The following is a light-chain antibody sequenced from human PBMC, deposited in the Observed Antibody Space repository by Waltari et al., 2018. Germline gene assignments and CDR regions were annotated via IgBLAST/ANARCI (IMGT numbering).Light chain of an antibody. V-gene: IGLV2-11*01. J-gene: IGLJ1*01. CDR1: SRDVGGYDY. Sequence: QSALTQPRSVSGSPGQSVTISCAGPSRDVGGYDYVSWFQQHPGKVPKLLIYDVNERPSDVPDRFSGSKSANTASLTISGLQTEDEADYYCCSFAGSYTYVFGSGTRVTVL. CDR3: CSFAGSYTYV. CDR2: DVN.